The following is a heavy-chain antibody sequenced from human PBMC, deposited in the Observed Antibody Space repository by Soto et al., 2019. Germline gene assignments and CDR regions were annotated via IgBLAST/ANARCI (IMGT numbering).Heavy chain of an antibody. CDR3: ARARSTMVRVNWFDP. V-gene: IGHV1-46*01. CDR1: GYTFTSYY. CDR2: INPSGGST. J-gene: IGHJ5*02. D-gene: IGHD3-10*01. Sequence: ASVQVSCKASGYTFTSYYMHWVRQAPGQGLEWMGIINPSGGSTSYAQKFQGRVTMTRDTSTSTVYMELSSLRSEDTAVYYCARARSTMVRVNWFDPWGQGTLVTVSS.